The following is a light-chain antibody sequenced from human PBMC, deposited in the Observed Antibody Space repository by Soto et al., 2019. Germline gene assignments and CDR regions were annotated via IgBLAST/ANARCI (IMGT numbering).Light chain of an antibody. CDR1: HDIKKY. V-gene: IGKV1-33*01. J-gene: IGKJ5*01. CDR3: QQYDNGLIT. CDR2: DAF. Sequence: DIQMTQSPSSLSASVGDRVSITCQASHDIKKYLNWYQLKPGKAPNLLIYDAFNLEPGDPSRFSARGSGTDFTFTISSLQPEDIATYYCQQYDNGLITFGQGTRLDIK.